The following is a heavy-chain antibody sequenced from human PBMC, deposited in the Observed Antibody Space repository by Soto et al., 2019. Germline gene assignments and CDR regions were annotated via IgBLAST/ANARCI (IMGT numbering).Heavy chain of an antibody. V-gene: IGHV1-18*01. CDR1: GYTFTSYG. J-gene: IGHJ6*02. CDR3: ATSQPYGDVFRWFMDV. D-gene: IGHD4-17*01. CDR2: ISTYNGNT. Sequence: VQLVQSGAEVKKPGASVKVSCKASGYTFTSYGINWVRQAPGQGLEWMGWISTYNGNTNYEQKLQGRVTMSTETSTSTAYMDLRSLRSDDTAVYYCATSQPYGDVFRWFMDVWGQGTTVTVSS.